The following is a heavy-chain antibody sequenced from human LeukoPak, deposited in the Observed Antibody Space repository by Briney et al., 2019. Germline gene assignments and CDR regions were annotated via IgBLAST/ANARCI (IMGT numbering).Heavy chain of an antibody. Sequence: SETLSLTCTVSGGSIGSYYWSWIRQPPGKGLEWIGYIYYSGSTNYNPSLKSRVTILVDTSKNQFSLKLSSVTAADTAVYYCARGRSGSYYGMDVWGQRTTVTVSS. CDR1: GGSIGSYY. J-gene: IGHJ6*02. CDR3: ARGRSGSYYGMDV. V-gene: IGHV4-59*01. CDR2: IYYSGST. D-gene: IGHD1-26*01.